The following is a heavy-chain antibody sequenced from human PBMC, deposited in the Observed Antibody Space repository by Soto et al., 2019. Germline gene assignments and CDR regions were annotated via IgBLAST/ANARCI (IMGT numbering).Heavy chain of an antibody. CDR2: VYYSGST. D-gene: IGHD2-2*01. Sequence: SETLSLTCTVSGGSVSSSSYYWGWVRQPPGKGLEWIGSVYYSGSTYYNPSLESRVTISVDKSKNQFSLKLNSVTAADTAVYYCASYLPAAGLWAAFDIWGQGTMVTVSS. J-gene: IGHJ3*02. V-gene: IGHV4-39*07. CDR1: GGSVSSSSYY. CDR3: ASYLPAAGLWAAFDI.